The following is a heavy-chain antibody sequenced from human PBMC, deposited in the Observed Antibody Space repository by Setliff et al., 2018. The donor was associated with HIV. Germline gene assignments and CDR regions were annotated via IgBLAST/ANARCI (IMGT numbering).Heavy chain of an antibody. CDR1: GGSITSHY. Sequence: SETLSLTCTVSGGSITSHYWTWIRQPPGKGLEWIGYIDDSGSTNYNPSLKSRVTILVDTSKNQFSLRLNSVTAADTAVYYCARASVGATGLYAFEIWGQGTMVTVSS. CDR3: ARASVGATGLYAFEI. CDR2: IDDSGST. D-gene: IGHD1-26*01. V-gene: IGHV4-59*08. J-gene: IGHJ3*02.